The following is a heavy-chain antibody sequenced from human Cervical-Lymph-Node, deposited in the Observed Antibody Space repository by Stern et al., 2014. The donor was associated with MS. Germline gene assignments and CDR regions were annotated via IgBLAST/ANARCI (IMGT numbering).Heavy chain of an antibody. CDR1: GYSFTIYY. CDR3: ARHVQGFDY. V-gene: IGHV5-51*01. J-gene: IGHJ4*02. CDR2: IYPYDSDT. Sequence: VQLVESGAEVKKPGASLKISCKLSGYSFTIYYIAWVRQMPGKGLEWMGVIYPYDSDTTYSPSFQGQVTISADKAITPAYRQWSSLRASDTAMYYCARHVQGFDYWGQGTLVTVSS.